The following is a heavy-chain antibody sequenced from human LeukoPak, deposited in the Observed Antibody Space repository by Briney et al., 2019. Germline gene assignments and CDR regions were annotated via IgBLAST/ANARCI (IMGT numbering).Heavy chain of an antibody. Sequence: GGSLRLSCAASGFTFSSYEMNWVRQAPGKGLEWVSYISSSGSTIYYADSVKGRFTISRDNAKNSLYLRMNSLRAEDTAVYYCAREGHYYDSSGYDYWGQGTLVTVSS. J-gene: IGHJ4*02. V-gene: IGHV3-48*03. CDR3: AREGHYYDSSGYDY. CDR1: GFTFSSYE. D-gene: IGHD3-22*01. CDR2: ISSSGSTI.